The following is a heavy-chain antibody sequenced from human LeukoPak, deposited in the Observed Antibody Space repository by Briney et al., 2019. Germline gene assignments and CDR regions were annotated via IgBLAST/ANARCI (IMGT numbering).Heavy chain of an antibody. CDR2: ITGDGSST. CDR1: GFNFGSQW. V-gene: IGHV3-74*01. Sequence: GGSLRLSCAASGFNFGSQWMHWARQAPGKGLVWVSRITGDGSSTSYADSVKGRFTISRDTAENTLYLQMNSLRAEDTAVYYCARRFFDYWGQGTLVTVSS. D-gene: IGHD3-3*01. J-gene: IGHJ4*02. CDR3: ARRFFDY.